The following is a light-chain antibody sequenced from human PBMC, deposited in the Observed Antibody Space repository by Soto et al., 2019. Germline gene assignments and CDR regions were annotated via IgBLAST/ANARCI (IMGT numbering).Light chain of an antibody. Sequence: DIQLTQSPSFLSASVGDRITITCRASQGVRGHLAWYQQKPGKAPKLLISATSSLQSGVPSRFSGSESGTEFTLTISCLQPEDFATYYCLQLDDYPLTFGGGTKVEIK. CDR2: ATS. CDR3: LQLDDYPLT. CDR1: QGVRGH. J-gene: IGKJ4*01. V-gene: IGKV1-9*01.